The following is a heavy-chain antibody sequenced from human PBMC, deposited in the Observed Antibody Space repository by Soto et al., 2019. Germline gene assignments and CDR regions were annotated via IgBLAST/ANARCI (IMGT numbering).Heavy chain of an antibody. V-gene: IGHV3-15*07. CDR3: TTCGSDCFSVY. J-gene: IGHJ4*02. Sequence: EVQVVESGGGLVKPGGSLRLSCVASGFIFNNAWMNWVRQAPGMGLEWVGRIKSKTDGGTTDYAAPVKGRFTISRDDSKNMLYLEMNSLKTEDTAVYYCTTCGSDCFSVYWGQGTLVTVSS. CDR2: IKSKTDGGTT. D-gene: IGHD2-21*02. CDR1: GFIFNNAW.